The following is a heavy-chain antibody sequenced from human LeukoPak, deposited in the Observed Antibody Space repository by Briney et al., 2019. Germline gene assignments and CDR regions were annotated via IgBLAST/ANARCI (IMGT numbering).Heavy chain of an antibody. J-gene: IGHJ5*02. D-gene: IGHD1-26*01. CDR2: LRGDGST. Sequence: GGSLRLSCAASGFTFSSYAMSWVRQAPARGLEWVSSLRGDGSTFYADSVKGRFTLSRDESRNTLYLQMNSLESEDTAVYYCTTYRMWDLLGGESWGQGALVTVSS. V-gene: IGHV3-23*01. CDR1: GFTFSSYA. CDR3: TTYRMWDLLGGES.